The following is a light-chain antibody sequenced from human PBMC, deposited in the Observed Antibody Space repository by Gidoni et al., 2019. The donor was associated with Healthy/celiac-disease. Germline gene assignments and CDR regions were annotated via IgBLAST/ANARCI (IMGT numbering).Light chain of an antibody. V-gene: IGKV1-39*01. CDR3: QLSYSILT. CDR1: QSISGY. CDR2: AAS. J-gene: IGKJ3*01. Sequence: DVQMTQSPPFLSASVGDRVTITCRASQSISGYLNWYQLKSGKAPELLIYAASTLRHGVPSRFSGSGSGTDFTLTISSLQPDDFATYYCQLSYSILTFXPXTKVDMK.